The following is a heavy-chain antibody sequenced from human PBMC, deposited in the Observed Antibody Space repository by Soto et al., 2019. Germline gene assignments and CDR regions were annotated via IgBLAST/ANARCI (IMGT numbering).Heavy chain of an antibody. CDR1: GFSFNIFW. Sequence: EVQLVESGGSLVQPGGSLRLSCAASGFSFNIFWMTWVRQAPGKGLEWVANIKHDGSEKYYVDSVMGRFTISRDNAKNSLYLQMNSLRADDTAVYYCARAHHLFTVFYYYYGLDVWGQGTTVTVSS. D-gene: IGHD3-16*01. V-gene: IGHV3-7*03. J-gene: IGHJ6*02. CDR2: IKHDGSEK. CDR3: ARAHHLFTVFYYYYGLDV.